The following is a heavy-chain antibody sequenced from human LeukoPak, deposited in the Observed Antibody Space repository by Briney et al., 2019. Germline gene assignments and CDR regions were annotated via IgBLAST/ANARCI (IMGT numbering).Heavy chain of an antibody. CDR3: ARDVQVYWYFDL. CDR2: TSPDGSGT. Sequence: RGSLRLSCAPSGFTFSSYWMHWVRQAPRKGRMWVSRTSPDGSGTVYADAVKGRFTISRDNAKNTLYLQMNSLTAEDSAVYYCARDVQVYWYFDLWGRGTLVTVSS. D-gene: IGHD1-1*01. V-gene: IGHV3-74*01. CDR1: GFTFSSYW. J-gene: IGHJ2*01.